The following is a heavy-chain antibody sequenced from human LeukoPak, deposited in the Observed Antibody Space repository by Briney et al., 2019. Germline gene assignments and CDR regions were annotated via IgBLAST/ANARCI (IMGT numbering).Heavy chain of an antibody. CDR1: GFTVSSNY. CDR3: ARDPFGYCSGGSCYSDY. V-gene: IGHV3-66*01. D-gene: IGHD2-15*01. J-gene: IGHJ4*02. Sequence: GGSLRLSCAASGFTVSSNYMSWVRQAPGKGLEWVSAIYSGGSTYYADSVKGRFTISRDNSKNTLYLQMNSLRAEDTAVYYCARDPFGYCSGGSCYSDYWGQGTLVTVSS. CDR2: IYSGGST.